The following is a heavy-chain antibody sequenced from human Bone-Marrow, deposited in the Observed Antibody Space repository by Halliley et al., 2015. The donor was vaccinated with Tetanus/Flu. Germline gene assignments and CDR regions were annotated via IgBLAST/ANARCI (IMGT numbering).Heavy chain of an antibody. CDR3: ARDPRLYAEMGILVLYYFDY. J-gene: IGHJ4*02. CDR2: RSRDI. Sequence: RSRDIHYADSVKGRFTISRDNAKNSLYLQMNSLRAEDAAVYYCARDPRLYAEMGILVLYYFDYWGQGAQVTVSS. V-gene: IGHV3-21*01. D-gene: IGHD3-16*01.